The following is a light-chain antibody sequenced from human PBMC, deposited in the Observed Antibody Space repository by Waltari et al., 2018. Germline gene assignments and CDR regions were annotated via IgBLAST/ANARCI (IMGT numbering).Light chain of an antibody. V-gene: IGLV3-1*01. CDR3: QAWDSSTEV. CDR1: RLEDKY. CDR2: QDT. Sequence: SYEVTQPPSVSVSPGQTATITCSGERLEDKYTSWYQQKPGQSPVLVIYQDTKRPSGIPERFSGSNSGNSATLTIGGTQAMDEADYYCQAWDSSTEVFGGGTRLTVL. J-gene: IGLJ2*01.